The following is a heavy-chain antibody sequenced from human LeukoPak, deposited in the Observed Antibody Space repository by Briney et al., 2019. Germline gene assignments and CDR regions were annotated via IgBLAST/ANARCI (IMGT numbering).Heavy chain of an antibody. CDR2: ISAYNGNT. CDR3: ARVSRHIVVVTAEGWGSAFDI. D-gene: IGHD2-21*02. J-gene: IGHJ3*02. CDR1: GYTFTSYG. V-gene: IGHV1-18*01. Sequence: GASVKVSCKASGYTFTSYGISWVRQAPGQGLEWMGWISAYNGNTNYAQKLQGRVTMTTDTSTSTAYMELRSLRSDDTAVYCCARVSRHIVVVTAEGWGSAFDIWGQGTMVTVSS.